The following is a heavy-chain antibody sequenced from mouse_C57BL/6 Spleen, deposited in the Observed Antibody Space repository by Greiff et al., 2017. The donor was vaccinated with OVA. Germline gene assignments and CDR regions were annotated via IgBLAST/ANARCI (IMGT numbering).Heavy chain of an antibody. CDR3: ARSYDYDRDWYFDV. Sequence: VKVVESGPELVKPGASVKISCKASGYAFSSSWMNWVKQRPGKGLEWIGRIYPGDGDTNYNGKFKGKAKLTADKSSSTAYMQLSSLTSEDSAVYFCARSYDYDRDWYFDVWGTGTTVTVSS. V-gene: IGHV1-82*01. J-gene: IGHJ1*03. CDR2: IYPGDGDT. CDR1: GYAFSSSW. D-gene: IGHD2-4*01.